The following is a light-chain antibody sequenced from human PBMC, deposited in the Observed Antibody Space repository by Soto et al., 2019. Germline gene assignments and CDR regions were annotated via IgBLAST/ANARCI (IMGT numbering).Light chain of an antibody. J-gene: IGKJ1*01. CDR1: QSVTNRY. V-gene: IGKV3-15*01. CDR3: QQYNNWPRT. Sequence: EIVLTQSPGTLSLSPGERATLSCRASQSVTNRYLAWYRQKPGQAPRLLIYGASTRATGIPARFSGSGSGTESTLTISSLQSEDFAVYYCQQYNNWPRTFGQGTKV. CDR2: GAS.